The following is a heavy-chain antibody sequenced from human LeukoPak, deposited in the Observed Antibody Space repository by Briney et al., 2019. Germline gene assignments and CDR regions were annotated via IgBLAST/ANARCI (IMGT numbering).Heavy chain of an antibody. CDR2: ISGSGGST. D-gene: IGHD3-10*01. CDR3: AKDRRVRGVIDNSWFDP. CDR1: GFTFSSYA. Sequence: GGSLRLSCAASGFTFSSYAMSWVRQAPGKGLEWVSAISGSGGSTYYADSVKGRFTISRDNSKNTLYLQMNSLRAEDTAVYYCAKDRRVRGVIDNSWFDPWGQGTLVTVSS. J-gene: IGHJ5*02. V-gene: IGHV3-23*01.